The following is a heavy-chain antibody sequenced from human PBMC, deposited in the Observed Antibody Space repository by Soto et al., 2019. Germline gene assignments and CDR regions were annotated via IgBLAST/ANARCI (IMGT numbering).Heavy chain of an antibody. J-gene: IGHJ4*02. CDR2: IYHSGST. D-gene: IGHD3-16*02. Sequence: WSWIRQPPGKGLEWIGYIYHSGSTYYNPSLKSRVTISVDRSKNQFSLKLSSVTAADTAVYYCASSIMITFGGVIVREYYFDYWGQGTLVTVSS. CDR3: ASSIMITFGGVIVREYYFDY. V-gene: IGHV4-30-2*01.